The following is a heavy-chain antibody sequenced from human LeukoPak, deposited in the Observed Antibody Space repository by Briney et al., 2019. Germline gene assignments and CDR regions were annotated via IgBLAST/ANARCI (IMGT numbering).Heavy chain of an antibody. CDR3: ARHPAWYHFDS. Sequence: SEPLSLTCTVSGGSMNSSSYYWGWIRQPPGRGRVWIGTIYYSGSTYYTPSLKSRVTMSVDTSKNQFSLKLNSVTAADTAVYYCARHPAWYHFDSWGQGTLVTVSS. D-gene: IGHD6-13*01. V-gene: IGHV4-39*01. CDR2: IYYSGST. CDR1: GGSMNSSSYY. J-gene: IGHJ4*02.